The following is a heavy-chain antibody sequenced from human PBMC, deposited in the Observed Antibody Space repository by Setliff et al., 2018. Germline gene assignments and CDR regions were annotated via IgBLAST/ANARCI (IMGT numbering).Heavy chain of an antibody. Sequence: GASVKVSCKTSGYTFIGYYVHWVRQAPGRGLEWMGWINPNTGGTNYAQEFQGRVTVTSDTSISTAYLTLTSLRSDDTAIYYCARLSASVVSPVDHWGQGTLVTVSS. CDR1: GYTFIGYY. CDR2: INPNTGGT. CDR3: ARLSASVVSPVDH. J-gene: IGHJ4*02. V-gene: IGHV1-2*02.